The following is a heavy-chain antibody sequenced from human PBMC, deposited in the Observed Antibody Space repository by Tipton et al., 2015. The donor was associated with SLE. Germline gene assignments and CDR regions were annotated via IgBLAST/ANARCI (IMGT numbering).Heavy chain of an antibody. CDR3: ARHGDWRSASCYGANWFDP. J-gene: IGHJ5*02. D-gene: IGHD2-2*01. CDR1: GGSFSGYY. V-gene: IGHV4-34*01. CDR2: INHSGST. Sequence: TLSLTCAVYGGSFSGYYWSWIRQPPGKGLEWIGEINHSGSTNYNPSLKSRVTISVDTSKNQFSLKLSSVTAADTAVYYCARHGDWRSASCYGANWFDPWGQGTLVTVSS.